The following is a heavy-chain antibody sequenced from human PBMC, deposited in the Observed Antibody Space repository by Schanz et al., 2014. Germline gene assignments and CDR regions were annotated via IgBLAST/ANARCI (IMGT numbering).Heavy chain of an antibody. CDR3: ARGTPFLCDY. Sequence: DVQLVESGGGLAQPGGSLRLSCAASGFTFRSYAMSWVRQAPGKGLEWVSSISSTSTYLYYADSVKGRFTISRDSARNSLYLQMSSLRAEDTAVYYCARGTPFLCDYWGQGTLVTVSS. V-gene: IGHV3-21*01. D-gene: IGHD3-16*01. CDR2: ISSTSTYL. J-gene: IGHJ4*02. CDR1: GFTFRSYA.